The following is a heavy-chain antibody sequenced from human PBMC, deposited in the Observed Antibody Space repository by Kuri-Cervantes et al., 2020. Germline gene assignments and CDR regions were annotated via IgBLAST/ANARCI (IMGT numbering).Heavy chain of an antibody. Sequence: GESLKISCVTSGFTFSNYWMSWVRQAPGQGLEWVALIWPDGSATYYLDSVKGRFTISRDNAKSSLYLQMNSLRAEDTAVYYCTRGWSCSSPSCSGRKYWGQGTLVTVSS. J-gene: IGHJ4*02. D-gene: IGHD2-2*01. CDR3: TRGWSCSSPSCSGRKY. V-gene: IGHV3-7*01. CDR1: GFTFSNYW. CDR2: IWPDGSAT.